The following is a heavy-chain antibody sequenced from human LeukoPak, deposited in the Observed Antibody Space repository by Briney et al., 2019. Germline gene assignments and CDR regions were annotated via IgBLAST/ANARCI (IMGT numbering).Heavy chain of an antibody. CDR3: ARDLTDQGDLFDY. CDR2: ISYDGSNK. CDR1: GFTFSSYG. Sequence: GGSLRLSCAASGFTFSSYGMHWVRQAPGKGLEWVAVISYDGSNKYYADSVKGRFTISRDNSKNTLYLQMNSLRAEDTAVYYCARDLTDQGDLFDYWGQGTLVTVSS. V-gene: IGHV3-30*03. D-gene: IGHD1-14*01. J-gene: IGHJ4*02.